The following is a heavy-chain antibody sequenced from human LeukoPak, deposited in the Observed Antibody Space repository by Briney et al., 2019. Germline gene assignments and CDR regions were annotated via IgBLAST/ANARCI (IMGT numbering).Heavy chain of an antibody. CDR2: LWYDASNK. CDR3: ARDMAAIMVQRGVDL. V-gene: IGHV3-33*01. CDR1: GFIFSSYG. D-gene: IGHD5-24*01. J-gene: IGHJ5*02. Sequence: GGSLRLSCAACGFIFSSYGMHWVRQAPAKGLEGVPALWYDASNKYYADSVKERFTISRDNSKDTLFLQMNGRRDEDTAVYCCARDMAAIMVQRGVDLWGQGALVTVSS.